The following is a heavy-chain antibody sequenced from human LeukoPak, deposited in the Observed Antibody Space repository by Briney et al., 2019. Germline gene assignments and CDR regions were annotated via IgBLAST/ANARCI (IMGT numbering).Heavy chain of an antibody. Sequence: GASVKVSCKASGYTFTSYGISWVRQAPGQGLEWMGWISAYNGNTNYAQKLQGRVTMTTDTSTSTAYMELRSLRSDDTAVYYCAREVEYYDYVWGSYRYTSRGLFWLDLWGQGTLVTVSS. V-gene: IGHV1-18*01. D-gene: IGHD3-16*02. CDR2: ISAYNGNT. CDR3: AREVEYYDYVWGSYRYTSRGLFWLDL. CDR1: GYTFTSYG. J-gene: IGHJ5*02.